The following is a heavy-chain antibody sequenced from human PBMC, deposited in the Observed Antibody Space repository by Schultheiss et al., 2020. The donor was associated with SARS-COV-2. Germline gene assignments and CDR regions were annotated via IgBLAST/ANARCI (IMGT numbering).Heavy chain of an antibody. CDR2: IYHSGST. Sequence: SQTLPLTCAVSGYSISSGYYWGWIRQPPGKGLEWIGSIYHSGSTNYNPSLKSRVTISVDTSKNQFSLKLSSVTAADTAVYYCARGACSGGSCYLYYFDYWGQGTLVTVSS. J-gene: IGHJ4*02. CDR1: GYSISSGYY. D-gene: IGHD2-15*01. CDR3: ARGACSGGSCYLYYFDY. V-gene: IGHV4-38-2*01.